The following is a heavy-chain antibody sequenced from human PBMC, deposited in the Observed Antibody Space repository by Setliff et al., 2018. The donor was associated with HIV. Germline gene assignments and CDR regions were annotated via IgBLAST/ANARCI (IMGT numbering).Heavy chain of an antibody. CDR3: AREVDGLELDH. CDR1: GYRFMSYG. V-gene: IGHV1-18*01. Sequence: ASVKVSCKGSGYRFMSYGFTWVRQAPGQGLEWVGWTSSFSGATKYSQNLQGRVTMTTDTSTNTAYMELRSLKPDDTAVYYCAREVDGLELDHWGQGTLVTVSS. CDR2: TSSFSGAT. J-gene: IGHJ4*02.